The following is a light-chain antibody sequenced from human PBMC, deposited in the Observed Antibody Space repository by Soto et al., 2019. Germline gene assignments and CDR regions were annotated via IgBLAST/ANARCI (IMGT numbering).Light chain of an antibody. CDR2: KAS. J-gene: IGKJ1*01. V-gene: IGKV1-5*03. CDR3: QHYNSYSEA. CDR1: QTISSW. Sequence: IHMVQTPSTPSGSVGDRVTITCRASQTISSWLAWYQQKPGKAPKLLIYKASTLKSGVPSRFSGSGSGTEFTLTISSLQPDDFATYYCQHYNSYSEAFGQGTKVDIK.